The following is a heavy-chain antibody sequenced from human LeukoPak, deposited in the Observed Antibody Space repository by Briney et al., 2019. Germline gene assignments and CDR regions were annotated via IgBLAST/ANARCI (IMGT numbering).Heavy chain of an antibody. CDR1: GFTFSSYW. J-gene: IGHJ6*04. CDR3: ASSWRYGSGSYYYCYGMDV. Sequence: PGGSLRLSCAASGFTFSSYWMSWVRQAPGKGLEWVANIKQDGSEKYYVDSVKGRFTISRDNAKNSLYLQMNSLRAEDTAVYYCASSWRYGSGSYYYCYGMDVWGKGTTVTVSS. V-gene: IGHV3-7*03. CDR2: IKQDGSEK. D-gene: IGHD3-10*01.